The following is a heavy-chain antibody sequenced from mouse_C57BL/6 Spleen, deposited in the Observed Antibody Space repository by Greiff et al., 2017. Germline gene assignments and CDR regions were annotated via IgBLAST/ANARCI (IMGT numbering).Heavy chain of an antibody. J-gene: IGHJ2*01. Sequence: QVQLQQSGAELVKPGASVKISCKASGYAFSSYWMNWVKQRPGKGLEWIGQIYPGDGDTNYNGKFKGKATLTADKSSSTAYMQLSSLTSEDSAVYFCASGEAYSNYGDYWGQGTTLTVSS. D-gene: IGHD2-5*01. V-gene: IGHV1-80*01. CDR3: ASGEAYSNYGDY. CDR2: IYPGDGDT. CDR1: GYAFSSYW.